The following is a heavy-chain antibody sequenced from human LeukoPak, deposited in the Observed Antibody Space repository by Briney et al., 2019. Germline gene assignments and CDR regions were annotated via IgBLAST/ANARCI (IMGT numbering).Heavy chain of an antibody. V-gene: IGHV1-69*04. CDR3: ARGSIAAPRLADDYYYYYGMDV. J-gene: IGHJ6*02. Sequence: SVKVSCKASGGTFSSYAISWVRQAPGQGLEWMGRIIPILGIANYAQKFQGRVTITADKSTSTASMELSSLRSEDTAVYYCARGSIAAPRLADDYYYYYGMDVWGQGTTVTVSS. CDR2: IIPILGIA. CDR1: GGTFSSYA. D-gene: IGHD6-6*01.